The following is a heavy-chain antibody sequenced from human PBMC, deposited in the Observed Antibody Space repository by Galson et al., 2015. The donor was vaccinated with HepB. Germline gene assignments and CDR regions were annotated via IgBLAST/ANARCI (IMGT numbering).Heavy chain of an antibody. CDR3: ARDSVWFGNDQQVWFDP. J-gene: IGHJ5*02. D-gene: IGHD3-10*01. V-gene: IGHV3-21*01. CDR1: GFTFSSYS. Sequence: SLRLSCAASGFTFSSYSMNWVRQAPGKGLEWVSSISSSSSYIYYADSVKGRFTISRDNAKNSLYLQMNSLRAEDTAVYYCARDSVWFGNDQQVWFDPWGQGTLVTVSS. CDR2: ISSSSSYI.